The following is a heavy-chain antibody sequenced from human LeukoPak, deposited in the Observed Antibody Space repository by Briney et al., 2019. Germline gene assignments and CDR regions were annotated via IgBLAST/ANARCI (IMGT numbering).Heavy chain of an antibody. CDR2: IKQDGSEK. CDR3: ARDWDDSSGYPFDY. CDR1: GFTFSSYW. D-gene: IGHD3-22*01. V-gene: IGHV3-7*01. Sequence: GGSLRLSCAASGFTFSSYWMSWVRQAPGKGLEWVANIKQDGSEKYYVDSVKGRFTISRDNAKNSLYLQMNSLRAEDTAVYYFARDWDDSSGYPFDYWGQGTLVTVSS. J-gene: IGHJ4*02.